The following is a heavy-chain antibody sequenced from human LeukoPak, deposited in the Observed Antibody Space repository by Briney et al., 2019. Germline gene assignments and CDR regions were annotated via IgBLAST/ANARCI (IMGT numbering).Heavy chain of an antibody. Sequence: GVSLRLSCAASGFTFSSYGMHWVRQATGKGLEWVSGISTAGDTYYPGSVKGRFTISRQNAKNSLYLQMNNLRAGDTAVYYCARGMGATTQSLFDQWGQGTLVTVSS. J-gene: IGHJ4*02. CDR3: ARGMGATTQSLFDQ. D-gene: IGHD1-26*01. CDR1: GFTFSSYG. V-gene: IGHV3-13*04. CDR2: ISTAGDT.